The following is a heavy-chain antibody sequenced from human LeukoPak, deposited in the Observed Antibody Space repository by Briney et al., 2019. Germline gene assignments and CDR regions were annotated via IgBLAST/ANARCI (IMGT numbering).Heavy chain of an antibody. Sequence: PGGSLRLSCAASGVTVSSNYMSWVRQAPGKGLEWVSVIYSSGSTYYTDSVKARFTISRDNSKNTLYLQMNSLRAEDTAVYFCARVRYFDWLFKDWRQGTLVTVSS. CDR2: IYSSGST. J-gene: IGHJ4*02. D-gene: IGHD3-9*01. CDR3: ARVRYFDWLFKD. CDR1: GVTVSSNY. V-gene: IGHV3-53*01.